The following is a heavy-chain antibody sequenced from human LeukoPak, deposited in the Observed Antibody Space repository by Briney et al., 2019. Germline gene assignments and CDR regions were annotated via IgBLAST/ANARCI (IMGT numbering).Heavy chain of an antibody. V-gene: IGHV1-18*01. Sequence: GASVKVSCKASGYTFIRNGISWVRQAPGQGLEWTGWNSPYNESTKYLQMLQGRVTLTTDTSTSTAYMELRSLTSDDTAVYYCARMTCGGGSCYAGPNWFDPWGQGTLVTVSS. J-gene: IGHJ5*02. CDR1: GYTFIRNG. CDR3: ARMTCGGGSCYAGPNWFDP. D-gene: IGHD2-15*01. CDR2: NSPYNEST.